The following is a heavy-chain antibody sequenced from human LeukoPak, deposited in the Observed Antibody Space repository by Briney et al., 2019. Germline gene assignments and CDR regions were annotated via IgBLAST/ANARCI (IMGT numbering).Heavy chain of an antibody. D-gene: IGHD2-15*01. CDR1: GFTFSSYG. Sequence: PGGSLRLSCAASGFTFSSYGMSWVRQAPGKGLEWVSAVSGSGGSTNYADSVKGRFTISRDNSKNTLYLQMSSLRAEDTAVYYCAKGRLGYCSGGSCYPFDYWGQGTLVTVSS. CDR3: AKGRLGYCSGGSCYPFDY. V-gene: IGHV3-23*01. J-gene: IGHJ4*02. CDR2: VSGSGGST.